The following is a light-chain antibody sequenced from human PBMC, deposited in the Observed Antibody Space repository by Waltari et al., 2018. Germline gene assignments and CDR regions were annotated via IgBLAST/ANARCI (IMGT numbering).Light chain of an antibody. J-gene: IGLJ2*01. Sequence: QSALTQPASVSGSPGQSITISCTGTSSDVGGYNYVSWYQQHPGKAPKLMIYEVGNRPSGVSNRFSGSKSGNTASLTISGLQAEDEADYYCSSYTSSSTLDVVFGGGTKLTVL. V-gene: IGLV2-14*01. CDR1: SSDVGGYNY. CDR2: EVG. CDR3: SSYTSSSTLDVV.